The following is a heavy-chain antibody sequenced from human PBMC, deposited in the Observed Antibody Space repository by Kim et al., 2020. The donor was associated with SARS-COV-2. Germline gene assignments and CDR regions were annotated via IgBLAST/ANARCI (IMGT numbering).Heavy chain of an antibody. D-gene: IGHD1-7*01. V-gene: IGHV3-33*01. CDR3: ARDHGQELELRELHTWAGFDY. J-gene: IGHJ4*02. CDR1: GFTFSSYG. CDR2: IWYDGSNK. Sequence: GGSLRLSCAASGFTFSSYGMHWVRQAPGKGLEWVAVIWYDGSNKYYADSVKGRFTISRDNSKNTLYLQMNSLRAEDTAVYYCARDHGQELELRELHTWAGFDYWGQGTLVTVSS.